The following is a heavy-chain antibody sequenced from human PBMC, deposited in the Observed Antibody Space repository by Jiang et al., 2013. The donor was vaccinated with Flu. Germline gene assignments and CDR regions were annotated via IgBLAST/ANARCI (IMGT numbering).Heavy chain of an antibody. D-gene: IGHD2-21*02. Sequence: PGLVKPSETLSLTCTVSGGSISSNSYYWSWIRQPPGKGLEWIGEINHSGSTNYNPSLKSRVTISVDTSKNQFSLKLSSVTAADTAVYYCASPTAYCGGDCYSWDYWGQGTLVTVSS. CDR1: GGSISSNSYY. J-gene: IGHJ4*02. CDR3: ASPTAYCGGDCYSWDY. CDR2: INHSGST. V-gene: IGHV4-39*07.